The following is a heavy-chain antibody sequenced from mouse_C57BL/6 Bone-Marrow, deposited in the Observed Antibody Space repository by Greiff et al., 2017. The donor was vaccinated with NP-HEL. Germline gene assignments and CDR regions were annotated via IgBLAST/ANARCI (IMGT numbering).Heavy chain of an antibody. J-gene: IGHJ4*01. V-gene: IGHV6-6*01. D-gene: IGHD1-1*01. CDR2: IRNKANNHAT. CDR1: GFTFSDAW. Sequence: EVKLEESGGGLVQPGGSMKLSCAASGFTFSDAWMDWVRQSPEKGLEWVAEIRNKANNHATYYAESVKGRFTISRDDSKSSVYLQMNSLRAEDTGIYYCTRKTTVVDYYAMDYWGQGTSVTVSS. CDR3: TRKTTVVDYYAMDY.